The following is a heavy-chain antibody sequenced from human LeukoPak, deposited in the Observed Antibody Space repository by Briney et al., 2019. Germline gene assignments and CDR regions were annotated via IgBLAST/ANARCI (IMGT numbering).Heavy chain of an antibody. CDR1: GGSISSYY. CDR3: AREGKYQLLTDWSGYPYYFDY. D-gene: IGHD2-2*01. CDR2: IYTSGST. J-gene: IGHJ4*02. Sequence: SETLSLTCTVSGGSISSYYWSWIRQPAGKGLEWIGRIYTSGSTNYNPSLKSQVTMSVDTSKNQFSLKLSSVTAADTAVYYCAREGKYQLLTDWSGYPYYFDYWGQGTLVTVSS. V-gene: IGHV4-4*07.